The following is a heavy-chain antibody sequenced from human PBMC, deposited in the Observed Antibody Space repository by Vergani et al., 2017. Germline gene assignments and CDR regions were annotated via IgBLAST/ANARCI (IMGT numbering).Heavy chain of an antibody. J-gene: IGHJ6*02. CDR1: GGTFSSYA. CDR3: ARDQLGVTRTTQDESNYYYGMDV. V-gene: IGHV1-69*06. CDR2: IIPIFGTA. Sequence: QVQLVQSGAEVKKPGSSVKVSCKASGGTFSSYAISWVRQAPGQGLEWMGGIIPIFGTANYAQKFQGKVTITADKSTSTAYMELSSLRSEDTAVYYCARDQLGVTRTTQDESNYYYGMDVWGQGTTVTVSS. D-gene: IGHD4-17*01.